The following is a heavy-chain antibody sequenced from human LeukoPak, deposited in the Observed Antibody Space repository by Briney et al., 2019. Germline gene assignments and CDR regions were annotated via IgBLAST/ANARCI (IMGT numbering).Heavy chain of an antibody. V-gene: IGHV3-23*01. D-gene: IGHD5-24*01. CDR1: GFTFSSSA. CDR2: ISGSGSGGST. CDR3: AKSGYNRFDY. J-gene: IGHJ4*02. Sequence: PGGSLRLSCAASGFTFSSSAMSWVRQAPGKGLEWVSSISGSGSGGSTYYADSVKGRFTISRENSKNTLYLQMNSLRAEDTAVYYCAKSGYNRFDYWGQGTLVTVSS.